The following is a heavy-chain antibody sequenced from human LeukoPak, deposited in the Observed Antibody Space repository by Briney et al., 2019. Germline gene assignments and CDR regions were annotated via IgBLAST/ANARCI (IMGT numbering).Heavy chain of an antibody. J-gene: IGHJ5*02. V-gene: IGHV6-1*01. Sequence: SQTLSLTCAISGDSVSSNSVTWDWIRQSPSRGLEWLGRNNYRSTWYNDYAVSVRGRITVNPDTSKNQFSLHLNSVTPEDTAVYYCARRLTQYDCFDPWGQGILVTVSS. CDR2: NNYRSTWYN. D-gene: IGHD2-2*01. CDR1: GDSVSSNSVT. CDR3: ARRLTQYDCFDP.